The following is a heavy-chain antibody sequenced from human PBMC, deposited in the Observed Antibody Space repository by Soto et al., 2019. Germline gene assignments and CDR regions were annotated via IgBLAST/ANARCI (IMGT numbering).Heavy chain of an antibody. Sequence: SETLSLTCAVSGGSIISGGYSWSWIRQPPGKGLEWIGYIYHSGSTYYNPSLKSRVTISVDRSKNQFSLKLSSVTAADTAVYYCARGRDFDLSPLDYWGQGTLVTVFS. CDR1: GGSIISGGYS. J-gene: IGHJ4*02. D-gene: IGHD3-9*01. V-gene: IGHV4-30-2*01. CDR2: IYHSGST. CDR3: ARGRDFDLSPLDY.